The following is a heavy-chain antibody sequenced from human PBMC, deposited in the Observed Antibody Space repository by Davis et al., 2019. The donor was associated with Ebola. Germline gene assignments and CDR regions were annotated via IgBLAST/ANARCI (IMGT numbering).Heavy chain of an antibody. CDR2: LSWNSASI. V-gene: IGHV3-9*01. Sequence: SLKISCVGFGFIFEDYAIHWVRQTPGKGLEWVAGLSWNSASIGYADSVKGRFTISRDNAKNSLYLQMNSLRAEDTAFYYCTKVNTTNWFDPWGLGTLVTVSS. J-gene: IGHJ5*02. CDR1: GFIFEDYA. CDR3: TKVNTTNWFDP. D-gene: IGHD1-1*01.